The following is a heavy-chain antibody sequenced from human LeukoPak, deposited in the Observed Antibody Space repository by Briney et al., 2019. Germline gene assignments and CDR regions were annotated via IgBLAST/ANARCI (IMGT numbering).Heavy chain of an antibody. Sequence: ASVKVSCKASGGTFSSYAISWVRQAPGQGLEWMGGITPIFGTANYAQKFQGRVTITADESTSTAYMELSSLRSEDTAVYYCARLQADAFDIMGQGTMVTVSS. D-gene: IGHD1-1*01. J-gene: IGHJ3*02. V-gene: IGHV1-69*13. CDR2: ITPIFGTA. CDR3: ARLQADAFDI. CDR1: GGTFSSYA.